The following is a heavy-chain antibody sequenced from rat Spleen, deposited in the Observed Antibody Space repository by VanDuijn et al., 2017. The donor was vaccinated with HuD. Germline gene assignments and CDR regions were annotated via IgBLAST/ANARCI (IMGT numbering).Heavy chain of an antibody. D-gene: IGHD1-11*01. CDR2: IPSADSNT. CDR1: GLTSRSFA. CDR3: ARRHYGYTDYFDY. J-gene: IGHJ2*01. V-gene: IGHV5-29*01. Sequence: EVQLVESGGGLVQPGRSLNLSCAASGLTSRSFATAWVPKAPKKGLDWVATIPSADSNTYYPDSVKGRFTISRDNATSTLYLQMDSLGSEDTATYYCARRHYGYTDYFDYWGQGVMVTVSS.